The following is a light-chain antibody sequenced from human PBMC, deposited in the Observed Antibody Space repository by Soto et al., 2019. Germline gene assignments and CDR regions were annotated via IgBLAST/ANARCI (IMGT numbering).Light chain of an antibody. CDR3: RSYDSSLSGWV. V-gene: IGLV1-40*01. J-gene: IGLJ3*02. Sequence: QSVLTQPPSVSGAPGQRVTISCTGSSSNIGAGYDVYWYQQLPGTAPKLLIYGNSNRPSGVPDRFSGSKSGTSASLAITGLQAEDEADYYCRSYDSSLSGWVFGGGTQLTVL. CDR2: GNS. CDR1: SSNIGAGYD.